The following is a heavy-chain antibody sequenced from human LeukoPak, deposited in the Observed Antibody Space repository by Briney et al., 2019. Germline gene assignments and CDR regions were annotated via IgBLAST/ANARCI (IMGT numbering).Heavy chain of an antibody. CDR1: GFTVSSNY. V-gene: IGHV3-53*05. CDR2: IYSGGST. Sequence: GGSLRLSCAASGFTVSSNYMSWVRQAPGKGLEWVSVIYSGGSTYYADSVKGRFTISRDNSKNTLYLQMNSLRAEDTAVYYCAKDEPLIAVAGTLDYWGQGTLVTVSS. D-gene: IGHD6-19*01. J-gene: IGHJ4*02. CDR3: AKDEPLIAVAGTLDY.